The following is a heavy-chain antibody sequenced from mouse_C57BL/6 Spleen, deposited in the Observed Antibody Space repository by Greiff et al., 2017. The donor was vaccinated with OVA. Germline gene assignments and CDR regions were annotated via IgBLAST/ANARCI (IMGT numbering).Heavy chain of an antibody. CDR1: GYTFTSYW. CDR3: AREEVLRYDGFAY. Sequence: QVQLQQPGAELVKPGASVKLSCKASGYTFTSYWMHWVKQRPGQGLEWIGMIHPNSGSTNYNEKFKSKATLTVDKSSSTAYMQLSSLTSEDSAVYYCAREEVLRYDGFAYWGQGTLVTVSA. V-gene: IGHV1-64*01. J-gene: IGHJ3*01. CDR2: IHPNSGST. D-gene: IGHD2-14*01.